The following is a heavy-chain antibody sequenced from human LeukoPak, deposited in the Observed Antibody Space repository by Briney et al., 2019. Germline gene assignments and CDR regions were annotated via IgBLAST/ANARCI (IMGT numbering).Heavy chain of an antibody. Sequence: GGSLRLSCAASGFTFSSYGMHWVRRAPGKGLEWVAVIWYDGSNKYYADSVKGRFTISRDNSKNTLYLQMNSLRAEDTAVYYCARDGYSSSPGWFDPWGQGTLVTVSS. CDR2: IWYDGSNK. J-gene: IGHJ5*02. CDR1: GFTFSSYG. V-gene: IGHV3-33*01. D-gene: IGHD6-13*01. CDR3: ARDGYSSSPGWFDP.